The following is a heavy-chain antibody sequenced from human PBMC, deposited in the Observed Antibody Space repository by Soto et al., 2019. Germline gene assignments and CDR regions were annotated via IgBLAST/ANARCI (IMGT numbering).Heavy chain of an antibody. CDR1: SGSISSSNW. D-gene: IGHD6-19*01. J-gene: IGHJ4*02. V-gene: IGHV4-4*02. Sequence: ASETLSLTCAVSSGSISSSNWWSWVRQPPGKGLEWIGEIYHSGSTNYNPSPKSRVTISVDKSKNQFSLKLSSVTAADTAVYYCAREGTSIAVAGNHYYFDYWGQGTLVTVSS. CDR3: AREGTSIAVAGNHYYFDY. CDR2: IYHSGST.